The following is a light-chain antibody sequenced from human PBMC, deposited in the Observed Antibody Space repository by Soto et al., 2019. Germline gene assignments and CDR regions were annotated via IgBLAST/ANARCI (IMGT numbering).Light chain of an antibody. CDR3: SSYTSSSTGV. Sequence: QSALTQPASVFGAPGPSITISCTGTSSDVGGYNYVSWYQQHPGKAPKLMIYDVSNRPSGVSNRFSGSKSGNTASLTISGLQAEDEADYYCSSYTSSSTGVFGTGTKLTVL. J-gene: IGLJ1*01. V-gene: IGLV2-14*01. CDR1: SSDVGGYNY. CDR2: DVS.